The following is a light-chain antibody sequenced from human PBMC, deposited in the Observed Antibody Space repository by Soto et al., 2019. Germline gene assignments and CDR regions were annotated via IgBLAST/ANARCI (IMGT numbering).Light chain of an antibody. CDR3: QQYGSSPWT. J-gene: IGKJ1*01. CDR2: GAS. CDR1: QSVSSNY. V-gene: IGKV3-20*01. Sequence: EIVFTQSPCTLSLSPGERATLSCRARQSVSSNYLAWYQQKPGQAARPLIYGASSRATGIPDRFSGSGAGTDFTLTISRLESEDFAVYYCQQYGSSPWTFGQGTKLDIK.